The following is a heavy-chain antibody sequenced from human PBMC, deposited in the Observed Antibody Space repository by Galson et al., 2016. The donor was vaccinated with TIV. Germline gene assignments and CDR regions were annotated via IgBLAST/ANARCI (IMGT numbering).Heavy chain of an antibody. CDR1: GYRLSRLA. D-gene: IGHD4-11*01. Sequence: SVKVSCKVSGYRLSRLAMYWVRQAPGKGLEWMGGYDRETGEPVHTQKFQGRVTMTEDTSTDTAYMDLRILRSEDTAVYFCATSLDYSLIFDYWGHGTLVTVSS. CDR3: ATSLDYSLIFDY. V-gene: IGHV1-24*01. CDR2: YDRETGEP. J-gene: IGHJ4*01.